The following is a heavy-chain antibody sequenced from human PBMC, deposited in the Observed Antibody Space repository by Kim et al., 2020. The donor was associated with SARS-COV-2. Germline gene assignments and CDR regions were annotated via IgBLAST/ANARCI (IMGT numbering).Heavy chain of an antibody. Sequence: GGSLRLSCAASGFTFSSYGMHWVRQAPGKGLEWVAVIWYDGSNKYYADSVKGRFTISRDNSKNTLYLQMNSLRAEDTAVNYCARQLGYCSSTSCFGFDYWGQGTLVTVSS. D-gene: IGHD2-2*01. CDR2: IWYDGSNK. CDR3: ARQLGYCSSTSCFGFDY. V-gene: IGHV3-33*01. J-gene: IGHJ4*02. CDR1: GFTFSSYG.